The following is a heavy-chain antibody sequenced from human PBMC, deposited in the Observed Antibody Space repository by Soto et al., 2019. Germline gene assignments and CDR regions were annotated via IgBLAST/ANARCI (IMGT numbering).Heavy chain of an antibody. CDR1: GFSFSDYG. Sequence: QVQLVESGGGVVQPGRSLRLSCVASGFSFSDYGLHWVRQAPGKGLEWVAFISNDEKNDFYSDFVKGRFSVSRDNANQRLFLQMNGLTVDDSARYFCGRDTGTSTPVGIDYWGQGALVTVSS. V-gene: IGHV3-30*04. D-gene: IGHD1-26*01. CDR3: GRDTGTSTPVGIDY. CDR2: ISNDEKND. J-gene: IGHJ4*02.